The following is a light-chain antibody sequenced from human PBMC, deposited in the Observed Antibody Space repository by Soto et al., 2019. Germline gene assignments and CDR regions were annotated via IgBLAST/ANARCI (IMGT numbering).Light chain of an antibody. Sequence: QSVLTQPRSVSGSPGQSVTISCTGTSSDVGGYNYVSWYQHHPDKAPKLLIYDVIKRPSGVPDRFSGSTSGNTASLIISGLQAADEAEYYCCCCSYAGSSSFRVLFGGGTQLTVL. V-gene: IGLV2-11*01. CDR3: CSYAGSSSFRVL. CDR2: DVI. CDR1: SSDVGGYNY. J-gene: IGLJ2*01.